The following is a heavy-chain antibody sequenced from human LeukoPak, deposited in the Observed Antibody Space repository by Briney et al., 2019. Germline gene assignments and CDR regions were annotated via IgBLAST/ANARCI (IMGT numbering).Heavy chain of an antibody. J-gene: IGHJ6*03. Sequence: GSLRLSCAASGFTVSSNYMSWVRQAPGKGLEWIGEINHSGSTNYNPSLKSRVTISVDTSKNQFSLKLSSVTAADTAVYYCARSSEGRYYYDSSGYSYYYYYMDVWGKGTTVTISS. V-gene: IGHV4-34*01. D-gene: IGHD3-22*01. CDR2: INHSGST. CDR1: GFTVSSNY. CDR3: ARSSEGRYYYDSSGYSYYYYYMDV.